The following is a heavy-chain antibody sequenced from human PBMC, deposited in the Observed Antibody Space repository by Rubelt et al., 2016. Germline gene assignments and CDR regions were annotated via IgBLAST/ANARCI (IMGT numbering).Heavy chain of an antibody. Sequence: QVQLQQWGAGQLKPSETLSLTCAVHGGSFNGFYWSWIRQSPGKGLEWIGEITPSGSTNYNPSLKSRVTITLDTSKTQVSLRLSSVTAADTAVYYCARGRTGGSRAASYWGQGTLVTVSS. CDR3: ARGRTGGSRAASY. J-gene: IGHJ4*02. D-gene: IGHD3-10*01. CDR2: ITPSGST. V-gene: IGHV4-34*01. CDR1: GGSFNGFY.